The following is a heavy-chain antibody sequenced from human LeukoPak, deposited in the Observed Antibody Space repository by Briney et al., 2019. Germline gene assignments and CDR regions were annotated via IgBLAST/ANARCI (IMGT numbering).Heavy chain of an antibody. J-gene: IGHJ4*02. Sequence: AGSLRLSCAASGFTISNAWMSWVRQAPGKGLEWVGSINSKTDGGTTDYAARAKDRFTVSRDDSKNTLYLQMDSLKTVDTAVYYCTTDGDFYDYVWGSYRYTYGYWGQGTLVTVSS. CDR3: TTDGDFYDYVWGSYRYTYGY. CDR1: GFTISNAW. V-gene: IGHV3-15*01. CDR2: INSKTDGGTT. D-gene: IGHD3-16*02.